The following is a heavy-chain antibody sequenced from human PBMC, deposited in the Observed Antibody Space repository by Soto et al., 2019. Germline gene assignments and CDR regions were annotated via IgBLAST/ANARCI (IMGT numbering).Heavy chain of an antibody. J-gene: IGHJ6*02. D-gene: IGHD4-17*01. V-gene: IGHV3-15*07. CDR3: TTDTDGDYSYYYYGMDV. CDR1: GFTFSNAW. Sequence: GGSLRLSCAASGFTFSNAWMNWVRQAPGKGLEWVGRIKSKTDGGTTDYAAPVKGRFTISRDDSKNTLYLQMNSLKTEDTAVYYCTTDTDGDYSYYYYGMDVWGQGTTVTVSS. CDR2: IKSKTDGGTT.